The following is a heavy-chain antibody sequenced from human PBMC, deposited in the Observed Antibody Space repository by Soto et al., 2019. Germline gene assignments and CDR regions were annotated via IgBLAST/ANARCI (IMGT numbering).Heavy chain of an antibody. CDR2: IYHSGSS. CDR1: GGSISTSQW. Sequence: QVQLQESGPGLVKSSGTLSLTCTVSGGSISTSQWWSWLRQPPGKGLEWIGEIYHSGSSNYNASPKSGVTISVDKSKNQFSLKVNYVAGADTDVYYCASKTYESKGTFDYWGQGTVVTVSS. J-gene: IGHJ4*02. D-gene: IGHD2-8*01. V-gene: IGHV4-4*02. CDR3: ASKTYESKGTFDY.